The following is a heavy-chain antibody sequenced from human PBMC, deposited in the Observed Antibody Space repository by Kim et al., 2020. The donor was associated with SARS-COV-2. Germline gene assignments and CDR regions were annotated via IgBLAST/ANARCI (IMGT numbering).Heavy chain of an antibody. CDR2: IKHDGSDK. CDR1: GFTFSRYW. V-gene: IGHV3-7*01. Sequence: GGSLRRSCTASGFTFSRYWMSWVRQAPGKGLEWVANIKHDGSDKYYVDSVKGRFTISRDNAKNSLFLQMNSLRAEDTAVYYCARLAAAGFDYWGQGTLVTVSS. D-gene: IGHD6-13*01. CDR3: ARLAAAGFDY. J-gene: IGHJ4*02.